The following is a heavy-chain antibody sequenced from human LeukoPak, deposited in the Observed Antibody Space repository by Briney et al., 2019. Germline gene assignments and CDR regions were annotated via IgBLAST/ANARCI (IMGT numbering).Heavy chain of an antibody. V-gene: IGHV4-34*01. D-gene: IGHD2-2*01. Sequence: SETLSLTCTVSGGSISSYYWSWIRQPPGKGLEWIGEINHSGSTNYNPSLKSRVTISVDTSKNQFSLKLSSVTAADTAVYYCARGRGYCSSTSCSNYYYYYMDVWGKGTTVTVSS. CDR1: GGSISSYY. CDR3: ARGRGYCSSTSCSNYYYYYMDV. CDR2: INHSGST. J-gene: IGHJ6*03.